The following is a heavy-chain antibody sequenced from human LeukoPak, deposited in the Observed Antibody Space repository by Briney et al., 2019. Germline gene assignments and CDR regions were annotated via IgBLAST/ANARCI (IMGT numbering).Heavy chain of an antibody. CDR1: GGTFSSYG. CDR2: IIPIFGTA. V-gene: IGHV1-69*13. D-gene: IGHD3-16*02. Sequence: ASVKVSCKASGGTFSSYGISWVRQAPGQGLEWMGGIIPIFGTANYAQKFQGRVTISADEPTSTVSTSTVYMELSSLRSEDTAVYYCARNGGVWGSYRYPEDLDYWGQGTLVTVSS. J-gene: IGHJ4*02. CDR3: ARNGGVWGSYRYPEDLDY.